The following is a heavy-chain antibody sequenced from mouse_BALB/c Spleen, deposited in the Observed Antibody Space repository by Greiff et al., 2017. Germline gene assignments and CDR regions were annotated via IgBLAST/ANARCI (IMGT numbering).Heavy chain of an antibody. V-gene: IGHV2-6-7*01. J-gene: IGHJ4*01. D-gene: IGHD1-1*01. CDR2: IWGDGST. CDR1: GFSLTGYG. Sequence: VQRVESGPGLVAPSQSLSITCTVSGFSLTGYGVNWVRQPPGKGLEWLGMIWGDGSTDYHSALKSRLSISKDNSKSQVFLKMNSLQTDDTAMYYCARSTTVVATPYYYAMDYWGQGTSVTVSS. CDR3: ARSTTVVATPYYYAMDY.